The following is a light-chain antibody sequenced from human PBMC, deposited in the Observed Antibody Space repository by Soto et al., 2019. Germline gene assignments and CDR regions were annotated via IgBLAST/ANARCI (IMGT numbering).Light chain of an antibody. CDR3: QQRSNWPPT. CDR1: QSVSSY. CDR2: GAS. Sequence: EILMTQSPATLSVSPGERVTLSCRASQSVSSYLAWYQQKPGQPPRLLIYGASNRATGVPDRFSGSGSGTVFTLTISSLEPEDFAVYYCQQRSNWPPTFGGGTKVDIK. J-gene: IGKJ4*01. V-gene: IGKV3-11*01.